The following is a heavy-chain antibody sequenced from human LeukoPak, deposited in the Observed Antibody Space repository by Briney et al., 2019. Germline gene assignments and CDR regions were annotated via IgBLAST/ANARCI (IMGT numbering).Heavy chain of an antibody. D-gene: IGHD3-22*01. CDR2: ISPNSSGT. CDR3: ARDRISLIGDFDY. CDR1: GSTFTGYY. J-gene: IGHJ4*02. V-gene: IGHV1-2*02. Sequence: GASGNLCCKASGSTFTGYYMPMRRHAPGQGLGLMGGISPNSSGTHYAKEYAVRVTMTRDTSIGTAHRKLSRLRSDDKAEHYAARDRISLIGDFDYWGQGTLVTASS.